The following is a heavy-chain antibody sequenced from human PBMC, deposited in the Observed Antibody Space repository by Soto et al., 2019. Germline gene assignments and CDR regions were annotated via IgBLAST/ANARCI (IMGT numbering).Heavy chain of an antibody. J-gene: IGHJ5*02. V-gene: IGHV1-8*01. D-gene: IGHD2-15*01. Sequence: ASVKVSCKASGYTFTSYDINWVRQATGQGLEWMGWMNPNSGNTGYAQKFQGRVTMTRNTSISTAYMELSSLRSEDTAVYYCARAGFGPDDCSGGSCYSDLWFDPWGQGTLVTVSS. CDR1: GYTFTSYD. CDR3: ARAGFGPDDCSGGSCYSDLWFDP. CDR2: MNPNSGNT.